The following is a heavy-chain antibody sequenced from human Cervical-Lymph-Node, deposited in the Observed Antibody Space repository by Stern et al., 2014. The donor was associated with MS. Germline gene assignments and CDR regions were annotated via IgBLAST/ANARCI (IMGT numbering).Heavy chain of an antibody. J-gene: IGHJ5*02. Sequence: GGSTYYADSVKGRFTISRDNSKNTLYLQMNSLRAEDTAVYYCAKGRAAALFDPWGQGTLVTVSS. V-gene: IGHV3-23*01. CDR3: AKGRAAALFDP. CDR2: GGST. D-gene: IGHD2-15*01.